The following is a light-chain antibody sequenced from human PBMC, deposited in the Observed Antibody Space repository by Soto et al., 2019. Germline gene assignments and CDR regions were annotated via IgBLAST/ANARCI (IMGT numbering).Light chain of an antibody. CDR1: ASISTF. J-gene: IGKJ1*01. Sequence: DIRMTQAPSSLSASAGDRVTITCRASASISTFLNWYQQTPGKAPKLLIYGASSLQTGVPPRFSGSGSGTDFTLTISSLQPEDFATYYCQQSYINPWTFGQGTK. CDR2: GAS. CDR3: QQSYINPWT. V-gene: IGKV1-39*01.